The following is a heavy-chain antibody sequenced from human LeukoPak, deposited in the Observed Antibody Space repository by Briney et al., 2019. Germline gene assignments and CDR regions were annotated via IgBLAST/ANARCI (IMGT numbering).Heavy chain of an antibody. Sequence: SETLSLTCTVSGGSISSYYWSWIRQPPGKGLEWIGYIYYSGSTNYNPSLKSRVTISVDTSKNQFSLKLSSVTAADTAMYYCARSGGDGYAINWFDPWGQGTLVTVSS. CDR2: IYYSGST. CDR3: ARSGGDGYAINWFDP. J-gene: IGHJ5*02. D-gene: IGHD5-18*01. V-gene: IGHV4-59*01. CDR1: GGSISSYY.